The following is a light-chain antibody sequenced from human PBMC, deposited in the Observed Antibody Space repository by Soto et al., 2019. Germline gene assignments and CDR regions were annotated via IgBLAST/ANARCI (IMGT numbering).Light chain of an antibody. CDR1: QSVSSY. J-gene: IGKJ3*01. V-gene: IGKV3-11*01. CDR3: QQRSNWPLT. Sequence: EIVLTQSPATLSLSPGERATLSCRASQSVSSYLAWYQQKPGQAPRLLIYDASNRATGIPARFSGIGSGTDFTLTISSLEPEYFAVYYFQQRSNWPLTFGPGTKVDIK. CDR2: DAS.